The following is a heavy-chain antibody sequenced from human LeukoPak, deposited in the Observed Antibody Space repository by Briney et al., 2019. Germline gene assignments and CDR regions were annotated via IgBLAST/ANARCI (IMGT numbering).Heavy chain of an antibody. CDR2: ISWNSGRI. Sequence: PGGSLRLSCAASGFTFDDHAMHWVRQAPGKGLEWVSGISWNSGRIGYADSVKGRFTISRDNAKNSLYLQMNSLRAEDMAFYYCAKDMYGTGTQDAFDIWGQGTMVTVSA. J-gene: IGHJ3*02. CDR3: AKDMYGTGTQDAFDI. CDR1: GFTFDDHA. V-gene: IGHV3-9*03. D-gene: IGHD1-1*01.